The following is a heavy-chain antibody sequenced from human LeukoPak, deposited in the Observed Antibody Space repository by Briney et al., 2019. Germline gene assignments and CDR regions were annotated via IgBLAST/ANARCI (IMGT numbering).Heavy chain of an antibody. CDR1: GGSISSYY. V-gene: IGHV4-59*01. CDR2: IYYSGST. Sequence: SETLSLTCTVSGGSISSYYWSWIRQPPGKGLEWIGYIYYSGSTNYNPSLKSRVTISVDTSKNQFSLKLSSVTAADTAVYYCARARLDGSGSYYYYYYYYMDVWGKGTTVTISS. D-gene: IGHD3-10*01. J-gene: IGHJ6*03. CDR3: ARARLDGSGSYYYYYYYYMDV.